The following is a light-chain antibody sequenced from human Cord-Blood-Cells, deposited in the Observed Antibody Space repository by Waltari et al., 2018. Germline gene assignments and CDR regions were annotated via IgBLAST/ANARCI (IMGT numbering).Light chain of an antibody. CDR3: QQYNSYSGT. CDR1: QSISSW. Sequence: DIQMTQSPSTLSASVGDIVTITCRASQSISSWLAWYQQKPGKAPKLLIYKASSLESGVPSRFSGSGSGTEFTLTISSLQPDDFATYYCQQYNSYSGTFGQGTKVEIK. V-gene: IGKV1-5*03. CDR2: KAS. J-gene: IGKJ1*01.